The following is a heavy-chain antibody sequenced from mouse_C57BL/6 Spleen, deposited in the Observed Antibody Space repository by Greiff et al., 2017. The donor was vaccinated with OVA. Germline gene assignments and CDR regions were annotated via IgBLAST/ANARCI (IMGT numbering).Heavy chain of an antibody. J-gene: IGHJ1*03. D-gene: IGHD4-1*01. CDR2: IAPETGGT. V-gene: IGHV1-15*01. Sequence: VQVVESGAELVRPGASVTLSCKASGYTFTDYEMHWVKQTPVHGLEWIGAIAPETGGTAYNQKFKGKAILTADKSSSTAYMELRSLTSEDSAVYYCTRRDWDWYFYVWGTGTTVTVSS. CDR1: GYTFTDYE. CDR3: TRRDWDWYFYV.